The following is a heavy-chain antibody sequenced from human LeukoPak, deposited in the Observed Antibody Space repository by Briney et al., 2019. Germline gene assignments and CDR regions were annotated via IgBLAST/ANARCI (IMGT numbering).Heavy chain of an antibody. J-gene: IGHJ4*02. V-gene: IGHV1-2*02. Sequence: GASVKVSCKASGYTFTGYYMHWVRQAPGQGLEWMGWINPNSGGTYYAQKFQGRVTMTRDTSISTAYMELSRLRSDDTAVYYCARSGDSSGYYKDYWGQGTLVTVSS. D-gene: IGHD3-22*01. CDR3: ARSGDSSGYYKDY. CDR2: INPNSGGT. CDR1: GYTFTGYY.